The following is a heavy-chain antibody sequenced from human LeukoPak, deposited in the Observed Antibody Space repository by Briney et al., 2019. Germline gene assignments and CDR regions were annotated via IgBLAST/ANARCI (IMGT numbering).Heavy chain of an antibody. V-gene: IGHV4-59*01. CDR3: ARAPYYYGSGPLDY. J-gene: IGHJ4*02. CDR1: GGSISSYY. Sequence: SETLSLTCTVSGGSISSYYWSWIRQPPGKGLEWIGYIYYSGSTNYNPSLKSRVTMSVDTSKNQFSLKLSSVTAADTAVYYCARAPYYYGSGPLDYWGQGTLVTVSS. D-gene: IGHD3-10*01. CDR2: IYYSGST.